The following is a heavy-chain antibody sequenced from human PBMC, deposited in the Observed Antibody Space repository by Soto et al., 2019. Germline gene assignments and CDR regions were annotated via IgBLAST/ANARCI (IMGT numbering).Heavy chain of an antibody. CDR2: VNPRGGST. J-gene: IGHJ4*02. V-gene: IGHV1-46*01. CDR1: GYTFTAYF. CDR3: ARAPYSSSSFFFDF. D-gene: IGHD6-6*01. Sequence: GASVKVSCKASGYTFTAYFMHWVRQAPGQGLEWMGIVNPRGGSTNYAQRFQGRIAMTWDTSTSTVYMELSRLRSDDTAVYYCARAPYSSSSFFFDFWGQGTPVTVS.